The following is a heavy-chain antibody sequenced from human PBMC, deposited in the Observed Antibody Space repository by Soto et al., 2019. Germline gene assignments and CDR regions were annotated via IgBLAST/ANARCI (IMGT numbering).Heavy chain of an antibody. CDR1: GFTLSMYW. D-gene: IGHD2-21*01. Sequence: GGVLWVSCVAPGFTLSMYWMDRGRQAPGKGLEWVAVISYDGSNKYYADSVKGRFTISRDNSKNTLYLQMNSLRAEDTAVYHCAKELGDYTFFDYWGQGTLVTVSS. V-gene: IGHV3-30*18. CDR3: AKELGDYTFFDY. CDR2: ISYDGSNK. J-gene: IGHJ4*02.